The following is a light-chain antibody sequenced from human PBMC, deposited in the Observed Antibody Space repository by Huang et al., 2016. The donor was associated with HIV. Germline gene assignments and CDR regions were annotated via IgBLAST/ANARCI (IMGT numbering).Light chain of an antibody. Sequence: EIVLTQSPGTLSLSPGERATLSCRASQSVISHYLAWYQQKPGQAPRLLIYGASRRATGIPDRFSGSGSGTDFTLTISRLEPEDFAVYHCQQYGSSAWTFGQGTKVEIK. J-gene: IGKJ1*01. CDR3: QQYGSSAWT. CDR1: QSVISHY. CDR2: GAS. V-gene: IGKV3-20*01.